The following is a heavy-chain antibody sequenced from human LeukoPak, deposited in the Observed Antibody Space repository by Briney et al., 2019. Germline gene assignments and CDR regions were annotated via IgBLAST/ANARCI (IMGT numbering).Heavy chain of an antibody. CDR3: ARRGYSNDPYYYYYYMDV. V-gene: IGHV4-39*01. CDR1: GGSISSSSYY. Sequence: SETLSLTCTVSGGSISSSSYYWGRIRQPPGKGLEWIGSIYYSGSTYYNPSLKSRVTISVDTSKNQFSLKLSSVTAADTAVYYCARRGYSNDPYYYYYYMDVWGKGTTVTVSS. J-gene: IGHJ6*03. CDR2: IYYSGST. D-gene: IGHD4-11*01.